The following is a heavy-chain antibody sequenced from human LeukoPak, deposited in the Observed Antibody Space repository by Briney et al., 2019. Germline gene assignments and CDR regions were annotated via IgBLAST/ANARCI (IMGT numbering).Heavy chain of an antibody. V-gene: IGHV3-53*01. CDR1: GLPGSHNY. CDR3: ARDEDAF. CDR2: IHTSGDT. J-gene: IGHJ4*02. Sequence: GGSLSLSCAAFGLPGSHNYVSWVGKPPGKGLEWVSAIHTSGDTCYADSVKGRFTISRDNVKNSLFLQLNSLRDEDTAVYYCARDEDAFGGQGTLVTVSS.